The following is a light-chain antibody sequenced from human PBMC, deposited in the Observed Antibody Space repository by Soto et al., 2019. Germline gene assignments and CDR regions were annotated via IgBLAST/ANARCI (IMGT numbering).Light chain of an antibody. V-gene: IGKV1-5*03. CDR1: QSIRSW. Sequence: DIQMTQSPSTLSASVGDRVTITCRASQSIRSWLAWYQQKPGKAPKLLIYKASSLETGVPSRFSGSGSGTEFTLIISSLQHDDFASYYCQQYGSSSPWTFGQGTKVEIK. J-gene: IGKJ1*01. CDR3: QQYGSSSPWT. CDR2: KAS.